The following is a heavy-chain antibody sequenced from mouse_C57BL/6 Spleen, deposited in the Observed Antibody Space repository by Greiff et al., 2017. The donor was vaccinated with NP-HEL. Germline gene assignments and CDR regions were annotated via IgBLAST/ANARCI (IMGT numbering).Heavy chain of an antibody. V-gene: IGHV5-4*01. D-gene: IGHD1-1*02. J-gene: IGHJ2*01. CDR3: ARASSGVYYFDY. CDR2: ISDGGSYT. Sequence: VQLKESGGGLVKPGGSLKLSCAASGFTFSSYAMSWVRQTPEKRLEWVATISDGGSYTYYPDNVKGRFTISRDNAKNNLYLQMSHLKSEDTAMYYCARASSGVYYFDYWGQGTTLTVSS. CDR1: GFTFSSYA.